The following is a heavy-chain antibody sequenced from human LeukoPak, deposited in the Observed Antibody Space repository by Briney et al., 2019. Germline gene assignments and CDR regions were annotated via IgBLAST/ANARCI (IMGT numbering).Heavy chain of an antibody. CDR2: IKQDGSEK. Sequence: GGPLRLSCAASGYPFSSYWMSWVRQAPGKGVEWVANIKQDGSEKYYVDSVKGRFTISRDNAKNSLYLQMNSLRAEDTAVYYCARGLQSIAADEYYFDYWGQGTLVTVSS. CDR1: GYPFSSYW. CDR3: ARGLQSIAADEYYFDY. V-gene: IGHV3-7*01. J-gene: IGHJ4*02. D-gene: IGHD6-13*01.